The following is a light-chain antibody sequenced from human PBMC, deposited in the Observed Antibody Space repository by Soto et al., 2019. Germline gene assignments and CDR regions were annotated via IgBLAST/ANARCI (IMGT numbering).Light chain of an antibody. CDR3: QVWYSSSDLWV. V-gene: IGLV3-21*02. CDR2: DDS. Sequence: SYELTQPPSVSVAPGQTARITCGGNNIGSKSVHWYQQKPGQAPVLVVYDDSYRPSGIPERFSGSNSGNTATLTISRVDAGDAAHYYCQVWYSSSDLWVFGGGTKLTV. CDR1: NIGSKS. J-gene: IGLJ3*02.